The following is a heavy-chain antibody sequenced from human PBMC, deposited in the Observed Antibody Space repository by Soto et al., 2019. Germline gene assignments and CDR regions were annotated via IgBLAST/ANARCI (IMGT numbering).Heavy chain of an antibody. V-gene: IGHV1-69*02. D-gene: IGHD3-22*01. CDR1: GGPYSKYS. CDR3: ARSLLGDHDDSDGLDS. J-gene: IGHJ4*02. Sequence: QVQLVQSGTEVKKPGSSVTVSCKASGGPYSKYSISWVRQAPGQGLEWMGRIIPIFDMTNYAQKFQGRVTITADKSTITVYMDLSSLRSEDTAVYYCARSLLGDHDDSDGLDSWGQGTLVSVSS. CDR2: IIPIFDMT.